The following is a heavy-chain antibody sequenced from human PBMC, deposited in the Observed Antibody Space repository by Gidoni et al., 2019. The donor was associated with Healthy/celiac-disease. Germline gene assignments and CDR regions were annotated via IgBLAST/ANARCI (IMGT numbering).Heavy chain of an antibody. CDR2: IRGSGGRT. V-gene: IGHV3-23*01. D-gene: IGHD3-3*01. Sequence: EVQLFESGGGLVQPGGSLRLSCSASGFTFSSYAMSWVRQAPGKGLEWVSAIRGSGGRTYYADSVKGRFTISRDNSKNTLYLQMNSLRAEDTAVYYCAKLHLSVFGPRVYYFDYWGQGTLVTVSS. CDR3: AKLHLSVFGPRVYYFDY. J-gene: IGHJ4*02. CDR1: GFTFSSYA.